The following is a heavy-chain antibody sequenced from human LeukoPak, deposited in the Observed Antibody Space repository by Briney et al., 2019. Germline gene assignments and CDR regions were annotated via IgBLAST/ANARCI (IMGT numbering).Heavy chain of an antibody. CDR1: GYTFTGYY. J-gene: IGHJ1*01. V-gene: IGHV1-3*01. D-gene: IGHD6-13*01. CDR3: ARVPAAGSEYFQH. CDR2: INAGNGNT. Sequence: GASVKVSCKASGYTFTGYYMHWVRQAPGQRLEWMGWINAGNGNTKYSQKFQGRVTITRDTSASTAYMELSSLRSEDTAVYYCARVPAAGSEYFQHWGQGTLVTVSS.